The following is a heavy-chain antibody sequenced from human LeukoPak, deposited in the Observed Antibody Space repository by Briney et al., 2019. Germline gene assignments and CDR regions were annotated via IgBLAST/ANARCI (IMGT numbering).Heavy chain of an antibody. CDR3: AKDAKYQLLLGYYYMDV. V-gene: IGHV3-30*02. Sequence: GGSLRLSCAASGFTFSSYGMHWVRQAPGKGLEWVAFIRYDGSNKYYADSVKGRFTISRDNSKNTLYLQMNTLRAEDTAMYYCAKDAKYQLLLGYYYMDVWGKGTTVTISS. D-gene: IGHD2-2*01. J-gene: IGHJ6*03. CDR2: IRYDGSNK. CDR1: GFTFSSYG.